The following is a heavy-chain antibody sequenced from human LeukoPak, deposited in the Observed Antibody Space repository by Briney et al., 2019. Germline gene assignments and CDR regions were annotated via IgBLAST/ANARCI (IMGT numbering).Heavy chain of an antibody. V-gene: IGHV3-23*01. CDR2: ISGRVGST. Sequence: PGGSLRLSCAASGFTFSSYGMRWVRQALEDGLEWVSAISGRVGSTYYGDSVKGRFTISRDNSKNTLYLQMNSLRAEDTAVYYCAKPGAVAGSYYFDYWGQGTLVTVPS. CDR3: AKPGAVAGSYYFDY. D-gene: IGHD6-19*01. CDR1: GFTFSSYG. J-gene: IGHJ4*02.